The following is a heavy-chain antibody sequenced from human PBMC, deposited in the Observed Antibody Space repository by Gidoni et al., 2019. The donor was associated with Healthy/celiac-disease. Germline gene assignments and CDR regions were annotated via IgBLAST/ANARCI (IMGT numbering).Heavy chain of an antibody. CDR1: GFTFSSYW. CDR2: IKQDGSEK. Sequence: EVQLVESGGGLVQPGGSLRLSCAASGFTFSSYWMSWVRQAPGKGLEWVANIKQDGSEKYYVDSVKGRFTISRDNAKNSLYLQMNSLRAEDTAVYYCARDRWYYYDSSGYYGDPLGVDYWGQGTLVTVSS. J-gene: IGHJ4*02. D-gene: IGHD3-22*01. V-gene: IGHV3-7*03. CDR3: ARDRWYYYDSSGYYGDPLGVDY.